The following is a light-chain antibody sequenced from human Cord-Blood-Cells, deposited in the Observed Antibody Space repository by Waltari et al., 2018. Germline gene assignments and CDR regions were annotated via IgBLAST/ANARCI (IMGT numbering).Light chain of an antibody. V-gene: IGKV1-39*01. CDR1: QSISSY. Sequence: IQMIQSPTSLSVSVGDRGTITSRASQSISSYLNWYQQKPGKAPKLLIYAASSLQSGVPSRFSGSGSGTDFTLTISSLQPEDFATYYCRQSYSTPWTFGQGTKVEIK. CDR2: AAS. CDR3: RQSYSTPWT. J-gene: IGKJ1*01.